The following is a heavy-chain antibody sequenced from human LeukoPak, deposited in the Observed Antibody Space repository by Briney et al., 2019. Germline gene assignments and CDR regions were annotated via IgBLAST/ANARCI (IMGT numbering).Heavy chain of an antibody. J-gene: IGHJ5*02. CDR1: GFTFSNYA. D-gene: IGHD2-2*01. V-gene: IGHV3-64*04. Sequence: GSLRLSCSASGFTFSNYAMHWVRQAPGKGLEYVSAISSNGGSTYYADSVKGRFTISRDNSKNTLYLQMNSLRAEDTAVYYCSGEGPKRYCSSTSCYADDPWGQGTLVTVSS. CDR2: ISSNGGST. CDR3: SGEGPKRYCSSTSCYADDP.